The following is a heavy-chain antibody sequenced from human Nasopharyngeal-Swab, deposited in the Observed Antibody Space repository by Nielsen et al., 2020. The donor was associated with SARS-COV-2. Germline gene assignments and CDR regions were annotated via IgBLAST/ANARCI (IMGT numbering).Heavy chain of an antibody. CDR3: ARGLSSYGYYN. J-gene: IGHJ4*02. D-gene: IGHD5-18*01. Sequence: WIPQPPGKGLEWMGYIYYSGNTNYNPSLKSRVTISVDTSKKQFSLKLSSVTSADTAVYFCARGLSSYGYYNWGQGTLVTVSS. V-gene: IGHV4-59*01. CDR2: IYYSGNT.